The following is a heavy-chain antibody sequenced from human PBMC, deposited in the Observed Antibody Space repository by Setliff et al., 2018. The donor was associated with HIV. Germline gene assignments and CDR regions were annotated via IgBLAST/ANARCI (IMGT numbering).Heavy chain of an antibody. J-gene: IGHJ4*02. CDR1: GYTFTTYA. Sequence: ASVKVSCKASGYTFTTYAIHWVRQAPGQRLEWMGWINAGNGNREYSPKFQGRVTITADTSASTMYMELSSLRSEDTVVYYCARVGNNRLQFFDHWGQGTLVTVSA. CDR2: INAGNGNR. D-gene: IGHD5-12*01. CDR3: ARVGNNRLQFFDH. V-gene: IGHV1-3*01.